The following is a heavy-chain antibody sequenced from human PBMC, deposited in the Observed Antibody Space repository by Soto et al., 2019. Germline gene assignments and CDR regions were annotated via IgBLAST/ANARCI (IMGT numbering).Heavy chain of an antibody. V-gene: IGHV3-23*01. J-gene: IGHJ6*02. CDR1: GFTFSSYA. CDR2: ISGSGGST. CDR3: AKGIGNYYYGSGSYYNPLYYYGMDV. D-gene: IGHD3-10*01. Sequence: GESLKISCAASGFTFSSYAMSWVRQAPGKGLEWVSAISGSGGSTYYADSVKGRFTISRDNSKNTLYLQMNSLRAEDTAVYYCAKGIGNYYYGSGSYYNPLYYYGMDVWGQGTTVTVSS.